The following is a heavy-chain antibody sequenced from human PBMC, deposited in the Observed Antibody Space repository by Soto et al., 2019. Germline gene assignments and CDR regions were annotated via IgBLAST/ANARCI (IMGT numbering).Heavy chain of an antibody. CDR2: INHDGRST. Sequence: GGSLRLSCAASGFTFSSYSMNWVRQAPGKGLVWVSGINHDGRSTFYADSVKGRFTIFRDNAKNTLYLQMNSLGAEDTAVYYCGSVFEFWGRGTLVTVSS. V-gene: IGHV3-74*01. CDR1: GFTFSSYS. J-gene: IGHJ4*02. CDR3: GSVFEF.